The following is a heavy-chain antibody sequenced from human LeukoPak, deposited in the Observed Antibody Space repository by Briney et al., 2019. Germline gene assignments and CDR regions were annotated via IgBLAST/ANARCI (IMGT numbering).Heavy chain of an antibody. Sequence: ASVKVSCKTSGFTFPNYGISWVRQAPGQGLEWMGWISAYNGNTNYAQKLQGRVTMTTDTSTSTAYMELRSLRSDDTAVYYCARGIAAAVTARGDYWGQGTLVTVSS. J-gene: IGHJ4*02. V-gene: IGHV1-18*01. CDR3: ARGIAAAVTARGDY. CDR1: GFTFPNYG. D-gene: IGHD6-13*01. CDR2: ISAYNGNT.